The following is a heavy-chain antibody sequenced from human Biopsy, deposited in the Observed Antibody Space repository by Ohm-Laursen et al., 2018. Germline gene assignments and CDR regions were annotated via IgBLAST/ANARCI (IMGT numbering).Heavy chain of an antibody. Sequence: SDTLSLTCSVSGGSLNNHYWSWIRQPPGKGLEWIGYFRFEDRTSYNSSLKSRVTISADTSKNQFSPRLSSVTAADTAVYYCALGGGSYVNFDYWGQGTLVTVSS. J-gene: IGHJ4*02. V-gene: IGHV4-59*07. CDR3: ALGGGSYVNFDY. CDR2: FRFEDRT. D-gene: IGHD1-26*01. CDR1: GGSLNNHY.